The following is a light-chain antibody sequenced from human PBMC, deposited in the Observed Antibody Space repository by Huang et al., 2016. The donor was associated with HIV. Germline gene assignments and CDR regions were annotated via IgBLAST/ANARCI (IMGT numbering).Light chain of an antibody. V-gene: IGKV4-1*01. J-gene: IGKJ1*01. CDR2: WAT. CDR1: QSVLYSLSKKNY. CDR3: LQYYSVPQT. Sequence: DIVMTQSPDSLAVSPGERATINCKSSQSVLYSLSKKNYLAWFQPKPGRPPKLLIYWATTRESGVPDQFSGSGSGTEFTLTINNLQAEDVAVYFCLQYYSVPQTFGHGTKVEI.